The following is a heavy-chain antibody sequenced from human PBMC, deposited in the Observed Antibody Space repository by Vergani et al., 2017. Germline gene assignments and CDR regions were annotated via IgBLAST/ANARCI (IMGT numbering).Heavy chain of an antibody. D-gene: IGHD1-1*01. CDR3: AKYRYNWNDGGDFDY. J-gene: IGHJ4*02. CDR2: ISGSGGST. V-gene: IGHV3-23*01. CDR1: GFTFSSYA. Sequence: EVQLLESGGGLVQPGGSLRLSCAASGFTFSSYAMSWVRQAPGKGLEWVSAISGSGGSTYYADSVKGRFAISRDNSKNTLYLQMNSLRAEDTAVYYCAKYRYNWNDGGDFDYWGQGTLVTVSS.